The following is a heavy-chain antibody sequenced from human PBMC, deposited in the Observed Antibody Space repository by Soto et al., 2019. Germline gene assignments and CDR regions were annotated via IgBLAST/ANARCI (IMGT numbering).Heavy chain of an antibody. V-gene: IGHV3-11*06. D-gene: IGHD1-1*01. CDR2: ISSSSSYT. J-gene: IGHJ6*02. CDR1: GFTFSDYY. CDR3: ARACEAKTGYYYYGMDV. Sequence: GGSLRLSCASSGFTFSDYYMSWIRQAPGKGLEWVSYISSSSSYTNYADSVKGRFTISRDNAKNSLYLQMNSLRAEDTAVYYCARACEAKTGYYYYGMDVWGQGTTVTVSS.